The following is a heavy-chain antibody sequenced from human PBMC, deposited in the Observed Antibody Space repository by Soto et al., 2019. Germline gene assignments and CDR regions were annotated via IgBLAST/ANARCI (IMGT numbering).Heavy chain of an antibody. D-gene: IGHD4-17*01. J-gene: IGHJ5*02. V-gene: IGHV3-49*03. CDR1: GFTFGDYA. Sequence: GGSLRLSCTASGFTFGDYAMSWFRQAPGKGLEWVGFIRSKAYGGTTEYAASVKGRFTISRDDSKSIAYLQMNSLKTEDTAVYYCTSRLGVAPTGPWGQGTLVTVSS. CDR3: TSRLGVAPTGP. CDR2: IRSKAYGGTT.